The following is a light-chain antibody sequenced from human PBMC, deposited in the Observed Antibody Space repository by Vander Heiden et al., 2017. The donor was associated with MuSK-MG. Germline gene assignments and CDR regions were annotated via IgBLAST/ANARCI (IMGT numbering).Light chain of an antibody. Sequence: AIRMTQSPSSFSASTGDRVTITCRASQGISSYLDWYQQKPGKAPKLLIYAASTLQSGVPSRFSGSGYGTDFTLTISCRQSEDFATYYCQQNDSYPPYTFGQGTKMEIK. V-gene: IGKV1-8*01. J-gene: IGKJ2*01. CDR1: QGISSY. CDR2: AAS. CDR3: QQNDSYPPYT.